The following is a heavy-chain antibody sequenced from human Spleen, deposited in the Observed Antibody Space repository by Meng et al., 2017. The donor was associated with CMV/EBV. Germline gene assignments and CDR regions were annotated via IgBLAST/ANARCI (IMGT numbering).Heavy chain of an antibody. V-gene: IGHV3-11*04. CDR3: ARDLAYCSGGNCYSDYFDY. D-gene: IGHD2-15*01. CDR2: ISSSGTVT. CDR1: GFTFSDYY. J-gene: IGHJ4*02. Sequence: GESLKISCATFGFTFSDYYMSWIRQAPGKGLEWVSYISSSGTVTYYADSVKGRFTISRDNAKNSLYLQMNSLRAEDTAFYYCARDLAYCSGGNCYSDYFDYWGQGTLVTVSS.